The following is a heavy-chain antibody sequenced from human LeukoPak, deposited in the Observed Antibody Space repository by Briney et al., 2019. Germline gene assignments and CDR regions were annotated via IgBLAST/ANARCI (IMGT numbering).Heavy chain of an antibody. CDR1: GFTFNSYA. CDR3: AKILERELQYYYYGMEV. V-gene: IGHV3-23*01. Sequence: GGSLRLSCAASGFTFNSYAMIWVRQAPGKGLESISSISTTGDRTYYADSVKGRFAISRDNSKNTLYLQMNSLRAEDTAVYYCAKILERELQYYYYGMEVWGQGTSVTVSS. CDR2: ISTTGDRT. J-gene: IGHJ6*02. D-gene: IGHD5-24*01.